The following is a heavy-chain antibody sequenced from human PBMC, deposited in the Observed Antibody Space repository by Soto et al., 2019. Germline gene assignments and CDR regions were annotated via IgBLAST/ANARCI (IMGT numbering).Heavy chain of an antibody. V-gene: IGHV3-30*03. Sequence: QVQLVESGGGAVQPGRSLRLSCAASGFTFSNNGIHWVRQAPGKGLEWVAVISSDGINKYYADSVKGRSTISRDNSKNTLFLQMNRLRVEDTAVYYCAMDLYGGSSRFDYWGKGTLITVSS. CDR2: ISSDGINK. CDR3: AMDLYGGSSRFDY. J-gene: IGHJ4*02. D-gene: IGHD1-26*01. CDR1: GFTFSNNG.